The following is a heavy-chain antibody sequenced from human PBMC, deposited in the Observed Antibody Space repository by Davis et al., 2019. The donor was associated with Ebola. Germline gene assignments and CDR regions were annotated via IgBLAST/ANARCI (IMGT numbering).Heavy chain of an antibody. V-gene: IGHV1-69*13. CDR3: ATDRGYSYGYDY. CDR1: RGTFGSYA. Sequence: SVKVSCKASRGTFGSYAISWVRQAPGQGLEWMGGVIPMFGTSKYAQKFQDRVTITADESTTTAYMELRSLRSDDTAVYYCATDRGYSYGYDYWGQGTLVTVSS. CDR2: VIPMFGTS. J-gene: IGHJ4*02. D-gene: IGHD5-18*01.